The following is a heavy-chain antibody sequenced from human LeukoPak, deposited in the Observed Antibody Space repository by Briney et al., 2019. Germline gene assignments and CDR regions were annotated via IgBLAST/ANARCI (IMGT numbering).Heavy chain of an antibody. Sequence: GGSLRLSCAASGFTFSNYGIHWVHQAPGKGLEWVAVISYDGNNKYYADSVKGRFTISRDNSKNTLFLQMNSLRAEDTAVYYCAKDKVGTDSSGYFFSSGFDYWGQGTLVTVSS. CDR2: ISYDGNNK. V-gene: IGHV3-30*18. D-gene: IGHD3-22*01. J-gene: IGHJ4*02. CDR3: AKDKVGTDSSGYFFSSGFDY. CDR1: GFTFSNYG.